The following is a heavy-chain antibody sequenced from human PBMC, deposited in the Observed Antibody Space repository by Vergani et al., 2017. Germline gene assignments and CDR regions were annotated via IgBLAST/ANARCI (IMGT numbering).Heavy chain of an antibody. Sequence: QVHLVQSGAEVKKPGASVKVSSKVSGYTLTELSMLRVRQDPGKGLEWMGGFDPEDGETIYAQKFQGRVTMTEDTSTDTAYMELSSLRSEDTAVYYYXTSNSGSYVGAVDICGRGKMITVSS. CDR1: GYTLTELS. CDR3: XTSNSGSYVGAVDI. J-gene: IGHJ3*02. V-gene: IGHV1-24*01. D-gene: IGHD1-26*01. CDR2: FDPEDGET.